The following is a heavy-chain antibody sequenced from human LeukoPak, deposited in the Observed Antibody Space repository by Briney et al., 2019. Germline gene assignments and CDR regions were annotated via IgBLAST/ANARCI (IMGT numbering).Heavy chain of an antibody. V-gene: IGHV1-8*01. CDR1: GYTFTSYD. Sequence: ASVKVSCKASGYTFTSYDINWVRQATGQGLEWMGWMNPNSGNTGYAQKFQGRVTMTRDTSISTAYMELSSLRSDDTAVYYCARWGSSSSDDAFDIWGQGTMVTVSS. CDR2: MNPNSGNT. D-gene: IGHD6-6*01. CDR3: ARWGSSSSDDAFDI. J-gene: IGHJ3*02.